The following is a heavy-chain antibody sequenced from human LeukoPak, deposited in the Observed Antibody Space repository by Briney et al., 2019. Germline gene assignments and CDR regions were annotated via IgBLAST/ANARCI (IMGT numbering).Heavy chain of an antibody. V-gene: IGHV3-30*18. CDR2: ISYDGSNK. CDR1: GFTFSSYG. CDR3: AKAIGEPQIDAFDI. D-gene: IGHD3-10*01. J-gene: IGHJ3*02. Sequence: PGGSLRLSCATSGFTFSSYGMHWVRQAPGKGLEWVAVISYDGSNKYYADSVKGRFTISRDNSKNTLYPQMNSLRAEDTAVYYCAKAIGEPQIDAFDIWGQGTMVTVSS.